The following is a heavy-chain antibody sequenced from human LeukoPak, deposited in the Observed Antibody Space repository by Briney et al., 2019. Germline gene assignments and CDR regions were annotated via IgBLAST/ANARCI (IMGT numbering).Heavy chain of an antibody. J-gene: IGHJ3*02. V-gene: IGHV4-61*02. Sequence: SETLSLTCTVSGGSISSGSYYWSWIRQPAGTGLEWIGRIYTSGSTNYNPPLKSRVTISVDTSKNQFSLKLSSVTAADTAVYYCARADFWSGTYAFDIWGQGTMVTVSS. CDR2: IYTSGST. CDR3: ARADFWSGTYAFDI. D-gene: IGHD3-3*01. CDR1: GGSISSGSYY.